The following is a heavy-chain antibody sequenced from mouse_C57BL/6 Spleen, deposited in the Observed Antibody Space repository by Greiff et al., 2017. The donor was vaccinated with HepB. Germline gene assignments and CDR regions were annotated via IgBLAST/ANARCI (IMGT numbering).Heavy chain of an antibody. CDR2: ISSGGSYT. V-gene: IGHV5-6*01. CDR3: ARYDYDAWYFDV. J-gene: IGHJ1*03. D-gene: IGHD2-4*01. CDR1: GFTFSSYG. Sequence: EVQLVESGGDLVKPGGSLKLSCAASGFTFSSYGMSWVRQTPDKRLEWVATISSGGSYTYYPDSVKGRFTISRDNAKNTLYLQMSSLKSEDTAMYYCARYDYDAWYFDVWGTGTTVTVSS.